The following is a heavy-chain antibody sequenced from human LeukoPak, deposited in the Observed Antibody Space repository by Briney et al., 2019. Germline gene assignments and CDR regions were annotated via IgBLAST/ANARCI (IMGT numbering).Heavy chain of an antibody. V-gene: IGHV4-61*01. Sequence: SQTLSLTCTVSGGSISSGSYYWSWIRQPPGKGLEWIGYIYYSGDTNYNPSLQSRVTVSVDTSKNQFSLKLSSVTAADTAVYYCAVTMVRGVIILFDYWGQGTLVTVSS. J-gene: IGHJ4*02. CDR1: GGSISSGSYY. D-gene: IGHD3-10*01. CDR3: AVTMVRGVIILFDY. CDR2: IYYSGDT.